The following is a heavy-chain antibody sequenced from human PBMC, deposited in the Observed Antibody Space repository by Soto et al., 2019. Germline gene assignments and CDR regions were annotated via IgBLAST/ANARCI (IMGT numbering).Heavy chain of an antibody. Sequence: GGSLRLSCEASGFTFSDYYMRWIRQVPGRGLECLSYVSSDGGFTHYADSVQGRFTISRDNTKNSLFLEMKGLRAEDTALYFCARDPMGRGVPLDYWGPGTLVT. CDR1: GFTFSDYY. D-gene: IGHD3-10*01. V-gene: IGHV3-11*06. J-gene: IGHJ4*02. CDR2: VSSDGGFT. CDR3: ARDPMGRGVPLDY.